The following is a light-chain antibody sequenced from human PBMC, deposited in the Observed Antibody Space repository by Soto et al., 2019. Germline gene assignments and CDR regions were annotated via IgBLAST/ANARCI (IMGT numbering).Light chain of an antibody. J-gene: IGKJ4*01. CDR2: GAS. CDR1: QSVSSSY. V-gene: IGKV3-20*01. CDR3: QQYSSWPLT. Sequence: EIVLTQSPGTLSLSPGERATLSCRASQSVSSSYLAWYQQKPGQAPRLLIYGASSRATGIPDRFSGSGSGTDFTLTISRLAPEDFAVYYCQQYSSWPLTFGGGTRVEIK.